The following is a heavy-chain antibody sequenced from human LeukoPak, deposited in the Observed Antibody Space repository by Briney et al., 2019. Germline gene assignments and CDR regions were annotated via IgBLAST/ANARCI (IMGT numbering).Heavy chain of an antibody. V-gene: IGHV3-30*14. Sequence: QPGGSLRLSRAASGFIFSSYTMHWVRQAPGKGLEWVAVISYDGSNKYYADSVKGRFTISRDNSKNTLCLQMNTLKTEDTAVYYCARGSGYSSGWYYFDYWGQGTLVTVSS. CDR3: ARGSGYSSGWYYFDY. J-gene: IGHJ4*02. CDR2: ISYDGSNK. D-gene: IGHD6-19*01. CDR1: GFIFSSYT.